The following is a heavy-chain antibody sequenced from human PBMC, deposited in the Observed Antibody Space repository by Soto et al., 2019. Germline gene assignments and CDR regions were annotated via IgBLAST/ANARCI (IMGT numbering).Heavy chain of an antibody. CDR3: ARVRGYYGTTGYLYYFDY. CDR1: GGSISGFY. Sequence: PSETLSLTCTVSGGSISGFYWSWIRQAPGKGLEWIAYISDSGNTKYNPSLQSRVSISVDKSMNHFSLDLTSVTAADTAVYYCARVRGYYGTTGYLYYFDYWRQGTLVTVS. CDR2: ISDSGNT. V-gene: IGHV4-59*01. D-gene: IGHD3-22*01. J-gene: IGHJ4*02.